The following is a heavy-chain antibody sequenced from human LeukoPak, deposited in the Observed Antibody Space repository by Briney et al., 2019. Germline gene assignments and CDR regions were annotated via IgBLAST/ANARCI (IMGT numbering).Heavy chain of an antibody. D-gene: IGHD3-22*01. CDR3: ARDGGDDSSGSNWFDP. Sequence: PSETLSLTCTVSGGSISSSSYHWGWVRQPPGKGLEWIGEIYHSGSTNYNPSLKSRVTISVDKSKNQFSLKLSSVTAADTAVYYCARDGGDDSSGSNWFDPWGQGTLVTVSS. CDR2: IYHSGST. J-gene: IGHJ5*02. V-gene: IGHV4-39*07. CDR1: GGSISSSSYH.